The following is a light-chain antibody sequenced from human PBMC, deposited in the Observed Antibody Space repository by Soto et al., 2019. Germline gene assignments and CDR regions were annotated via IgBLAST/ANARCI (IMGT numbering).Light chain of an antibody. CDR3: MQAIQTPLT. CDR1: QSLLHANGYIY. V-gene: IGKV2-28*01. J-gene: IGKJ4*01. Sequence: DIVMTQSPLSLPVTPGEPASFYCRSSQSLLHANGYIYLDWYVQKAGQSPQLLIHLGSNRAPGVPDRFSGSGSTTDFTLKISRVEAEDVGVYYCMQAIQTPLTFGGGTKVEIK. CDR2: LGS.